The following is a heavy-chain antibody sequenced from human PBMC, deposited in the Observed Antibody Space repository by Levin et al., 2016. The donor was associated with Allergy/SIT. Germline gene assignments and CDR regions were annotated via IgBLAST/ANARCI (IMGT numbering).Heavy chain of an antibody. Sequence: WVRQAPGQGLEWMGIINPSGGSTSYAQKFQGRVTMTRDTSTSTVYMELSSLRSDDTAVYYCARVAFYGSGSYYKIDGSFDYWGQGTLVTVSS. CDR3: ARVAFYGSGSYYKIDGSFDY. D-gene: IGHD3-10*01. CDR2: INPSGGST. J-gene: IGHJ4*02. V-gene: IGHV1-46*01.